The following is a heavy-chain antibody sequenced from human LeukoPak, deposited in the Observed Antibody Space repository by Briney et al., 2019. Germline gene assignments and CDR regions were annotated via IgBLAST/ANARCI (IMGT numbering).Heavy chain of an antibody. CDR2: ISGSGGST. Sequence: GGSLRLSCAASGFTFSSYAMSWVRQAPGKGLEWVSAISGSGGSTYYADSVKGRFSVSRDNSRNTLYLQMNSLRADDTAVYFCSKHPTARGGCLINDWGQGTLITVSS. CDR1: GFTFSSYA. J-gene: IGHJ4*02. CDR3: SKHPTARGGCLIND. V-gene: IGHV3-23*01. D-gene: IGHD2-21*01.